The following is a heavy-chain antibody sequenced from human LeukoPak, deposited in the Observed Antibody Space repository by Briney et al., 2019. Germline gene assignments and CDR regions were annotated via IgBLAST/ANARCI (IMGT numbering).Heavy chain of an antibody. CDR2: IYYSGST. V-gene: IGHV4-59*01. D-gene: IGHD4-23*01. J-gene: IGHJ2*01. CDR3: ARDRYTVVSWYFDL. CDR1: GGSISSYY. Sequence: SETLSLTCTVSGGSISSYYWSWIRQPPGKGLEWIGYIYYSGSTYYNPSLKSRVTISVDTSKNLFSLKLSSVTAADTAVYYCARDRYTVVSWYFDLWGRGTLVTVSS.